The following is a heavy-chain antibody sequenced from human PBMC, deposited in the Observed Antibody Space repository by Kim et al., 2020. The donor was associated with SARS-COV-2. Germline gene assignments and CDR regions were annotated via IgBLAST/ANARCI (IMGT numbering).Heavy chain of an antibody. V-gene: IGHV4-34*01. CDR3: ARSPGLDY. J-gene: IGHJ4*02. Sequence: SETLSLTCAVYGGSFSGYYWSWIRQPPGKGLEWIGEITHSGSTNYNPSLKSRVTISVDTSKNQFSLKLSSVTAADTAVYYCARSPGLDYWGQGILVTVSS. CDR1: GGSFSGYY. CDR2: ITHSGST.